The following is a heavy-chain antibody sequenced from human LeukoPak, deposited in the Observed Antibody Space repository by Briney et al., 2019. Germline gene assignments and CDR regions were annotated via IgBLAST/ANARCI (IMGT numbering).Heavy chain of an antibody. D-gene: IGHD3-16*01. Sequence: SETLSLTCTVSGGSIGTDYWSWIRQPAGKGLEWIGRIYTTGSTDYNPSLMSRITMSVDTSKNQFSLRLSSVTAADTAVYYCAKPFKLGGVGYWGQGALGTGSS. V-gene: IGHV4-4*07. CDR2: IYTTGST. J-gene: IGHJ4*02. CDR3: AKPFKLGGVGY. CDR1: GGSIGTDY.